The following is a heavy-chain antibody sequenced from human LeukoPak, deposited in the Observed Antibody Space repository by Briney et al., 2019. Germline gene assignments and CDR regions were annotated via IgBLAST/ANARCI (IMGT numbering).Heavy chain of an antibody. CDR2: INHSGST. D-gene: IGHD3-22*01. J-gene: IGHJ5*02. CDR1: GGSFSGYY. CDR3: ATCGITCTYPDSSARTNWFDP. V-gene: IGHV4-34*01. Sequence: PWESLSLTCAVYGGSFSGYYWSWVRQPAGKGLEWVGDINHSGSTNYNPSRMSRVTISVETSKNQFSLKMRSVTAAATAVEYCATCGITCTYPDSSARTNWFDPWGQGTLVTVSS.